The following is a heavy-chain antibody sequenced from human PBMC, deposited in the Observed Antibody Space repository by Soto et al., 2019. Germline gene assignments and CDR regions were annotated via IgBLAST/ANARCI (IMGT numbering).Heavy chain of an antibody. CDR1: GYTFTGYY. CDR3: ARGLSSGYYYGSRYYFDY. CDR2: INPNSGGT. D-gene: IGHD3-22*01. V-gene: IGHV1-2*04. Sequence: ASVKVSCKASGYTFTGYYMHWVRQAPGQGLEWMGWINPNSGGTNYAQKFQGWVTMTRDTSISTAYMELSRLRSDDTAVYYCARGLSSGYYYGSRYYFDYWGQGTLVTVS. J-gene: IGHJ4*02.